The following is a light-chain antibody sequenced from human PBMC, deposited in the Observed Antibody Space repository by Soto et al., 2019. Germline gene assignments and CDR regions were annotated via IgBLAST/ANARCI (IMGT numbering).Light chain of an antibody. V-gene: IGKV3-20*01. CDR1: ESVTDY. CDR3: QQYGSSPRT. Sequence: EIVLTQSPATLSFSPGERGTLSCRASESVTDYLAWYQQKPGQAPRLLVYDVSYRAAGIPNRFSGSGSGTDFTLTISRLEPEDFAVYCCQQYGSSPRTFGQGTKVDIK. J-gene: IGKJ1*01. CDR2: DVS.